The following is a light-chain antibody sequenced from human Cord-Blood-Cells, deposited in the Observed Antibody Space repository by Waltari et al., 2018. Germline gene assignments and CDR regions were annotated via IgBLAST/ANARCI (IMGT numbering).Light chain of an antibody. Sequence: AIRMTQSPSSFSASTVDSVTITCRASQGISSYLAWYQQKPGKAPKLLIYAASTLQSGVPSRFSGSGSGTDFTLTISCLQSEDFATYYCQQYYSYPLTFGGGTKVEIK. CDR1: QGISSY. CDR2: AAS. J-gene: IGKJ4*01. V-gene: IGKV1-8*01. CDR3: QQYYSYPLT.